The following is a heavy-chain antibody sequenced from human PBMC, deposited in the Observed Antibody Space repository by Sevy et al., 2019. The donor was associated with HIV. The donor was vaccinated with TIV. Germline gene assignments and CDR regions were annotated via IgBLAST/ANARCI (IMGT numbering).Heavy chain of an antibody. Sequence: GGSLRLSCAASGFTFSSYSMNWVRQAPGKGLEWVSSISSSSSYIYYADSVKGRFTIPRDNAKNSLYLQMNSLRAEDTAVYYCARDDRYFGWLQLGSYGMDVWGQGTTVTVSS. CDR1: GFTFSSYS. D-gene: IGHD3-9*01. J-gene: IGHJ6*02. CDR2: ISSSSSYI. V-gene: IGHV3-21*01. CDR3: ARDDRYFGWLQLGSYGMDV.